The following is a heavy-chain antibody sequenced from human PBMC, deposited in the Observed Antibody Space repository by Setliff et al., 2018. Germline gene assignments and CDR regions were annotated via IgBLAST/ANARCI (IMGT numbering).Heavy chain of an antibody. Sequence: SETLSLTCTVSGGSISPYFWSWIRQPPGKGLEWIGYIYHNGITNFNPSLKSRVNMSVDTSKNQIALNLKSVTAADTAVYYCARDRTAYSYGLDVWGQGTTVTVSS. CDR2: IYHNGIT. J-gene: IGHJ6*02. D-gene: IGHD5-18*01. V-gene: IGHV4-59*01. CDR1: GGSISPYF. CDR3: ARDRTAYSYGLDV.